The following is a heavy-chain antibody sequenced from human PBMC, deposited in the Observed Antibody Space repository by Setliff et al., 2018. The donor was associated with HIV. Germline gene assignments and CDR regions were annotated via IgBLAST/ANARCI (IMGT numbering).Heavy chain of an antibody. D-gene: IGHD3-10*01. J-gene: IGHJ3*02. V-gene: IGHV4-38-2*01. CDR1: GYSISSGYY. CDR3: ARAPTHYFGNNKSSWPDAFDI. Sequence: PSETLSLTCGVSGYSISSGYYWGWIRQPPGKGLEWIGSIYHNGITYYNPSLKSRVTISVDTSKNHFSLKLNSVTAADTAVYYCARAPTHYFGNNKSSWPDAFDIWGLGTMVTVSS. CDR2: IYHNGIT.